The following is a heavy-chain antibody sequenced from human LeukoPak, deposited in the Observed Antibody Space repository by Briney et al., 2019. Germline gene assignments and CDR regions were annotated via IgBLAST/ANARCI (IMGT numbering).Heavy chain of an antibody. CDR2: IYYSGST. J-gene: IGHJ5*02. Sequence: SETLSLTCTVSGGSISSYYWSWIRQPPGKGLEWIGSIYYSGSTYYNPSLKSRVTISVDTSKNQFSLKLSSVTAADTAVYYCAPTYYDFWSGYPNWFDPWGQGTLVTVSS. CDR1: GGSISSYY. D-gene: IGHD3-3*01. CDR3: APTYYDFWSGYPNWFDP. V-gene: IGHV4-59*05.